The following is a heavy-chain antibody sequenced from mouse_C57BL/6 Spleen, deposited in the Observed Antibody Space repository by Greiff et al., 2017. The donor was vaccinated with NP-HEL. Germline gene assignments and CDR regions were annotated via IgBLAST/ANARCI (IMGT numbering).Heavy chain of an antibody. D-gene: IGHD2-4*01. CDR1: GFTFSDAW. CDR3: TRPIYYDYGEFAY. J-gene: IGHJ3*01. CDR2: IRNKANNHAT. V-gene: IGHV6-6*01. Sequence: EVHLVESGGGLVQPGGSMKLSCAASGFTFSDAWMDWVRQSPEKGLEWVAEIRNKANNHATYYAESVKGRFTISRDDSKSSVYLQMNSLRAEDTGIYYCTRPIYYDYGEFAYWGQGTLVTVSA.